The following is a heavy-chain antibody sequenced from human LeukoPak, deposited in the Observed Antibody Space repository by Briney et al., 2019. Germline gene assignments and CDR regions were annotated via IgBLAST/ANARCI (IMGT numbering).Heavy chain of an antibody. CDR2: IYYSGST. CDR3: AREEGY. V-gene: IGHV4-31*03. CDR1: GGSISGGGYY. J-gene: IGHJ4*02. Sequence: PPETLSLTCTVSGGSISGGGYYSSWIRQHPGKGLEWLGYIYYSGSTYYNPSLKSRVTISVDTSKNQFSLKLSSATAADTAVYYCAREEGYWGQGTLVTGSS.